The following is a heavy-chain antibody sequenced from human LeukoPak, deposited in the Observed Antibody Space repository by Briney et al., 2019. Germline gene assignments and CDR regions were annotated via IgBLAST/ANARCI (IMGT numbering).Heavy chain of an antibody. J-gene: IGHJ3*01. D-gene: IGHD3-22*01. V-gene: IGHV1-18*01. CDR3: AREWGHYYDA. CDR2: VSPYNGNT. CDR1: GYSFTTYG. Sequence: GASVKVFCKASGYSFTTYGITWVRQAPGQGLEWMGWVSPYNGNTNYAQHLQGRVTMTTDTSTTTAYMELRSLRSDDTAIYYCAREWGHYYDAWGQGTMVTVSS.